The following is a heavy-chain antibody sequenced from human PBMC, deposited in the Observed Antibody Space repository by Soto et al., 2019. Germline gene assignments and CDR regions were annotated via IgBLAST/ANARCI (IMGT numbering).Heavy chain of an antibody. D-gene: IGHD3-22*01. J-gene: IGHJ4*02. V-gene: IGHV3-23*01. CDR1: GFTFSSHA. Sequence: EVQLLESGGGLVQPGGSLRLSCAASGFTFSSHAMSWVRQAPGKGLEWVSAISGSGGSTYYADSVKGRFTISRDNSKNTRYLQMNSLRAEDTAVYYCAKRGRYYYDTSGYGYWGQGTLVTVSS. CDR2: ISGSGGST. CDR3: AKRGRYYYDTSGYGY.